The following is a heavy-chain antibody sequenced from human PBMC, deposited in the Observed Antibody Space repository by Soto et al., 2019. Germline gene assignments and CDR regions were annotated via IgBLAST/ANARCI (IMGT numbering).Heavy chain of an antibody. Sequence: SETLSLTCTVSGGSISSGGYYWSWIRQHPGKGLGWIGYIYYSGSTYYNPSLKSRVTISVDTSKNQFSLKLSSVTAADTAVYYCARETWGCSGGSCHLNYYGMDVWGQGTTVTVS. J-gene: IGHJ6*02. D-gene: IGHD2-15*01. CDR2: IYYSGST. V-gene: IGHV4-31*03. CDR1: GGSISSGGYY. CDR3: ARETWGCSGGSCHLNYYGMDV.